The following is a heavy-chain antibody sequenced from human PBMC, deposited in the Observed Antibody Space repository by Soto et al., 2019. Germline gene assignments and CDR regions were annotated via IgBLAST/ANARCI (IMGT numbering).Heavy chain of an antibody. CDR3: AKDIAATCHDGFDI. V-gene: IGHV3-9*01. CDR2: ISWKSVSR. CDR1: GFTFDDYA. D-gene: IGHD6-13*01. J-gene: IGHJ3*02. Sequence: EVQVVESGGGLVQPGRSLRLSCAASGFTFDDYAMHWVRQVPGKGLEWVSVISWKSVSRGYADSVKGRFTISRDNAKNSLYLQMNSLRAQDTAGYYCAKDIAATCHDGFDIWGQGTMV.